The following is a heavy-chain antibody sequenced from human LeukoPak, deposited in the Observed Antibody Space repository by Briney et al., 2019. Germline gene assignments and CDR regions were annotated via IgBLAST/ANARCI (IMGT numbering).Heavy chain of an antibody. Sequence: GGSLRLSCAASGFTFSNYWMNWVRQGPGKGLVWVSGINSDGSSTSYADSVKGRFTISRDNAKNTLYLQMNSLRAEDTAVYYCVREFYCSSTSCYKRSFDYWGQGTLVTVSS. J-gene: IGHJ4*02. CDR2: INSDGSST. CDR3: VREFYCSSTSCYKRSFDY. CDR1: GFTFSNYW. D-gene: IGHD2-2*02. V-gene: IGHV3-74*01.